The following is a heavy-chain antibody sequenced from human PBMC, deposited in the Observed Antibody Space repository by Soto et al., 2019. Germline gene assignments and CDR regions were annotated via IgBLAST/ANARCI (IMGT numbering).Heavy chain of an antibody. CDR1: GFTFSSYW. V-gene: IGHV3-7*01. J-gene: IGHJ5*02. Sequence: PGGSLRLSCAASGFTFSSYWMSWVRQAPGKGLEWVANIKQDGSEKYYVDSVKGRFTISRDNAKNSLYLQMNSLRAEDTAVYYCARVYSSGWYPFSFDPWGQGTLVTVSS. CDR3: ARVYSSGWYPFSFDP. D-gene: IGHD6-19*01. CDR2: IKQDGSEK.